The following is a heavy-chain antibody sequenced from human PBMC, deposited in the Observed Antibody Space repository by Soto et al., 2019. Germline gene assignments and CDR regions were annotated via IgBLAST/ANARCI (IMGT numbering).Heavy chain of an antibody. CDR3: ARARLTSTVTTGY. CDR1: GFAFSDYY. D-gene: IGHD4-17*01. J-gene: IGHJ4*02. CDR2: ISGDSTFT. V-gene: IGHV3-11*05. Sequence: QVQLVESGGGLVKPGGSLRLSCAASGFAFSDYYMMWIRQAPGKGLEWVSFISGDSTFTNYAGSVKGRFTISRDNXKKSLYLQRNSLRAEDTAVYYCARARLTSTVTTGYWGQGTLVTVSS.